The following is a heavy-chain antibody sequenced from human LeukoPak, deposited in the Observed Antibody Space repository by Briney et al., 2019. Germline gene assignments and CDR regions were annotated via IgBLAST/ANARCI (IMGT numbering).Heavy chain of an antibody. CDR2: IYTSGST. V-gene: IGHV4-59*10. D-gene: IGHD2-15*01. CDR3: ARFSLLGYCSH. J-gene: IGHJ4*02. CDR1: GGSFSDYY. Sequence: SETLSLTCAVYGGSFSDYYWSWIRQPAGKGLEWIGRIYTSGSTNYNPSLKSRVTISVDTSKNQFSLKLSSVTAADTAVYYCARFSLLGYCSHWGQGTLVTVSS.